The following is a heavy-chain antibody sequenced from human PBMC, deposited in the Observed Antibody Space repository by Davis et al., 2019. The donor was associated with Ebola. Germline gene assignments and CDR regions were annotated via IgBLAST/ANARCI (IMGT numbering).Heavy chain of an antibody. V-gene: IGHV4-59*01. CDR3: AALGFCSSASCPFDP. D-gene: IGHD2-2*01. Sequence: MPSETLSLTCTVAGGSISNSYWSWIRQPPGKGLEWIGYIYYTGATNYSPSLKGRVTISVDTSKNQFSLKLNSVTAADAAVYYCAALGFCSSASCPFDPWGQGTLVTVSS. CDR1: GGSISNSY. CDR2: IYYTGAT. J-gene: IGHJ5*02.